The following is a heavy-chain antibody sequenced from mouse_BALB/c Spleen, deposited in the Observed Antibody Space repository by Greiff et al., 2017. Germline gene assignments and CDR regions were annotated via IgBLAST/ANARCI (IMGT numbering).Heavy chain of an antibody. Sequence: EVNVVESGAELVKPGASVKLSCTASGFNIKDTYMHWVKQRPEQGLEWIGRIDPANGNTKYDPKFQGKATITADTSSNTAYLQLSSLTSEDTAVYYCAPDSSGYVGAYWGQGTLVTVSA. J-gene: IGHJ3*01. CDR3: APDSSGYVGAY. D-gene: IGHD3-2*01. CDR2: IDPANGNT. CDR1: GFNIKDTY. V-gene: IGHV14-3*02.